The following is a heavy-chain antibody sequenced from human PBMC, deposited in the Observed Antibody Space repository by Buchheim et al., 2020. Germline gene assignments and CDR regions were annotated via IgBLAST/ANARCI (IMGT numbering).Heavy chain of an antibody. CDR3: ARVGRVGPYYYYGMDV. Sequence: QVQLVQSGAEVKKPGSSVKVSCKASGGTFSSYTISWVRQAPGQGLEWMGRIIPILGIANYAQKFQGRVTITGDKSTRTAYMELSSLRSEDTAVYYCARVGRVGPYYYYGMDVWGQGTT. V-gene: IGHV1-69*02. D-gene: IGHD3-10*01. CDR1: GGTFSSYT. J-gene: IGHJ6*02. CDR2: IIPILGIA.